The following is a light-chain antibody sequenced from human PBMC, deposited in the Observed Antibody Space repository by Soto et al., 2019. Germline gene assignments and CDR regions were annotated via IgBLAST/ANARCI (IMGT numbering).Light chain of an antibody. Sequence: EIVLTQSPATLSLSPGERATLSCRASQSVYSSLAWYQQKPGQPPRLLIYGASSRATGIPDRFSGSGSGTDFTLTISRLEPEDFAVYYCQQYGSSPSWTFGQGTKVDIK. CDR3: QQYGSSPSWT. CDR1: QSVYSS. V-gene: IGKV3-20*01. CDR2: GAS. J-gene: IGKJ1*01.